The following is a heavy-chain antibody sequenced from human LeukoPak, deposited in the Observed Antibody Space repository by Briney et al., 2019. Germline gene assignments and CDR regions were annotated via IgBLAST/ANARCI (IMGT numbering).Heavy chain of an antibody. D-gene: IGHD2-15*01. Sequence: GGSLRLSCAASGFTFSGYEMNWVRQAPGKGLEWVSHISTSGVTIHYSDSVKGRFSSSRDNAKNSLYLQMNSLRVEDTAVYYCARDVVAGHTVFDYLGQGTLVTVSS. J-gene: IGHJ4*02. CDR1: GFTFSGYE. CDR2: ISTSGVTI. V-gene: IGHV3-48*03. CDR3: ARDVVAGHTVFDY.